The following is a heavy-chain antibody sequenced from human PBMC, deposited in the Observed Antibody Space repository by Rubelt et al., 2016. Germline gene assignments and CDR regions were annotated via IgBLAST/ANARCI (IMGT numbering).Heavy chain of an antibody. V-gene: IGHV1-18*04. D-gene: IGHD6-13*01. CDR1: GYPFTTYG. CDR2: ISTFSGNT. Sequence: QVQLVQSGAEVKRPGASVKVSCKASGYPFTTYGVTWARQAPGQGLEWMGWISTFSGNTNYAQKFQGRVTLTTDTPTNTAYMELRSLRSDGTAVYYCARDPLPYSGSWYGSDYWGQGTLVTVSS. CDR3: ARDPLPYSGSWYGSDY. J-gene: IGHJ4*02.